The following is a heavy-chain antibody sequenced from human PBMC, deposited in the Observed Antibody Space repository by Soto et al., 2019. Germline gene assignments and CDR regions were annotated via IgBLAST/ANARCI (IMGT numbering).Heavy chain of an antibody. V-gene: IGHV4-61*08. D-gene: IGHD3-16*01. Sequence: SETLSLTCTVSGGSVSSGDYYWSWIRQPPGKGLEWIGYIYYSGNTNYNPSLKSRVIISVDTSKNLFSLKLTSVTAADTAVYYCARIPVDSSMIYWLDPWGQGTLVTVSA. J-gene: IGHJ5*02. CDR2: IYYSGNT. CDR1: GGSVSSGDYY. CDR3: ARIPVDSSMIYWLDP.